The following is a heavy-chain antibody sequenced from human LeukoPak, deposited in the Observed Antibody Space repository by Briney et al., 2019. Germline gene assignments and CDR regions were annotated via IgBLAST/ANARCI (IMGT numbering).Heavy chain of an antibody. CDR2: ISGSGSNT. D-gene: IGHD6-19*01. CDR1: GFTFSSYA. V-gene: IGHV3-23*01. CDR3: AKEAVAATRGYYFDY. J-gene: IGHJ4*02. Sequence: PGGSLRLSCAASGFTFSSYAMSWVRQAPGKGLEWVSTISGSGSNTYYADSVKGRFTISRDNSKSTLYLQMNSLRAEDTAVYYCAKEAVAATRGYYFDYWGQGTLVTVSS.